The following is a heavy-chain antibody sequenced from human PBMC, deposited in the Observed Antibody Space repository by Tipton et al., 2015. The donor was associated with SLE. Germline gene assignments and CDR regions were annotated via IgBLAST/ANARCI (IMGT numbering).Heavy chain of an antibody. V-gene: IGHV4-34*01. J-gene: IGHJ2*01. D-gene: IGHD6-13*01. CDR1: GETFSGYY. CDR2: ITHSGGT. CDR3: AREGIAAETWFFDL. Sequence: TLSLTCAVYGETFSGYYWSWIRQPPGKGLDWIGEITHSGGTNYNPSLKRRVTVSVDTSKNQFSLSLTSVTAADTAVYYCAREGIAAETWFFDLWGRGALVTVSS.